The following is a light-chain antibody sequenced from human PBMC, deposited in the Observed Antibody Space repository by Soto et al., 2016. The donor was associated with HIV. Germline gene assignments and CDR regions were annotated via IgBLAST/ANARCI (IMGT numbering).Light chain of an antibody. V-gene: IGLV3-21*02. Sequence: SYELTQPPSVSVAPGQTARITCGGINIGSKSVHWYQQRPGQAPVLVVFDDSDRPSHIPDRFSGSKSGNTATLAISRVEAGDEADYYCQVWDIASGHVVFGGGTNLPV. CDR3: QVWDIASGHVV. J-gene: IGLJ2*01. CDR1: NIGSKS. CDR2: DDS.